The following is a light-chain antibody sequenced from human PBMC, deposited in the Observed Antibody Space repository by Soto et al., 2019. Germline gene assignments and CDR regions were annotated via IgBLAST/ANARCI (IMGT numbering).Light chain of an antibody. CDR1: SSDLGGYNY. J-gene: IGLJ3*02. V-gene: IGLV2-11*01. CDR2: DVT. Sequence: QSALTQPRSVSGSPGQSVTISCSGTSSDLGGYNYVSWYQHHPGKAPKPMIYDVTLRPSGVPDRFSGSKSGNTASLTISGLQAEDEADYYCCSYAGSFTWVFGGGTKLTVL. CDR3: CSYAGSFTWV.